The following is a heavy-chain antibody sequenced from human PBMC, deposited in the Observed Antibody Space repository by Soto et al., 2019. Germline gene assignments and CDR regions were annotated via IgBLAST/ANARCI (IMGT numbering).Heavy chain of an antibody. J-gene: IGHJ4*02. Sequence: GGSLRLSCAASELTFSSYTMYWVRQAPGTGLEWVAGISNDGGNTYYLDSMKGRFTISRDNSKNTLYLEMNSLRVEDTAVYYFASEWSISVVYPGYWGQGTLISVS. V-gene: IGHV3-30-3*01. CDR3: ASEWSISVVYPGY. CDR2: ISNDGGNT. D-gene: IGHD6-6*01. CDR1: ELTFSSYT.